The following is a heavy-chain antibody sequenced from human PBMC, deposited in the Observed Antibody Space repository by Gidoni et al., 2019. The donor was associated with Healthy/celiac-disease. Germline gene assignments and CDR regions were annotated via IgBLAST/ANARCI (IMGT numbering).Heavy chain of an antibody. Sequence: QVQLQESGPGLVKPSQTLSLTCTVSGGSISSGGYYWSWIRQHPGKGLEWSGYIYYSGSTFYNPSLKSRVTISVDTSKNQFSLKLSSVTAADTAVYYCARGVTIFGVVILEAFDIWGQGTMVTVSS. V-gene: IGHV4-31*03. J-gene: IGHJ3*02. CDR3: ARGVTIFGVVILEAFDI. D-gene: IGHD3-3*01. CDR1: GGSISSGGYY. CDR2: IYYSGST.